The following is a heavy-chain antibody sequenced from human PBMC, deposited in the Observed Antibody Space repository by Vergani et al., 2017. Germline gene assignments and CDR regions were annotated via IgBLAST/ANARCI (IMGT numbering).Heavy chain of an antibody. CDR1: GYTFTSYD. Sequence: QVQLVQSGAEVKKPGASVKVSCKASGYTFTSYDINWVRQATGQGLEWMGWINTGNGNTKYSQKFQGRVTITRDTSASTAYMELNSLRAEDTAVYYCAKRMRYYDSSGYYQLDDYYYYGMDVWGQGTTVTVSS. CDR3: AKRMRYYDSSGYYQLDDYYYYGMDV. CDR2: INTGNGNT. D-gene: IGHD3-22*01. V-gene: IGHV1-3*04. J-gene: IGHJ6*02.